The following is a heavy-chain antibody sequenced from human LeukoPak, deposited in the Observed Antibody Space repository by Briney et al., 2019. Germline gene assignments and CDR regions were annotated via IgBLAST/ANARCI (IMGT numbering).Heavy chain of an antibody. D-gene: IGHD6-19*01. V-gene: IGHV3-30-3*01. CDR2: ISYDGSNK. CDR3: LYSSGWYGDAFDI. Sequence: GGSLRLSCAASGFTFSSYAMHWVRQAPGKGLEWVAVISYDGSNKYYADSVKGRFTISRDNSKNTLYLQMNSLRAEDTAVYYCLYSSGWYGDAFDIWGQGTMVTVSS. CDR1: GFTFSSYA. J-gene: IGHJ3*02.